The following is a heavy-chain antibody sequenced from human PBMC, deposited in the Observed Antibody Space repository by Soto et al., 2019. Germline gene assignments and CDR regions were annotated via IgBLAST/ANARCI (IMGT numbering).Heavy chain of an antibody. Sequence: ASVKVSCKASGYTFTSYGISWVRQAPGQGLEWKGWISAYNGNTNYAQKPQGRVTMTTDTSTSTAYMELRSLRSDDTAVYYCARGGGAYCGGDCYPNWFDPWGQGTLVTVSS. J-gene: IGHJ5*02. CDR2: ISAYNGNT. CDR1: GYTFTSYG. V-gene: IGHV1-18*01. D-gene: IGHD2-21*02. CDR3: ARGGGAYCGGDCYPNWFDP.